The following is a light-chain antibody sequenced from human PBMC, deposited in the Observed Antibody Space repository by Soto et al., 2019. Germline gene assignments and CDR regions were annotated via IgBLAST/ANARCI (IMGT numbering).Light chain of an antibody. CDR3: CSFTSGNTLYV. CDR2: EVS. CDR1: TSDVGGYDY. V-gene: IGLV2-14*01. Sequence: QSVLTQPASVSGSPGQSITISCTGTTSDVGGYDYVSWYQQHPGQAPKLLIYEVSNRPSGVSHRFSGSKSGNTASLSISGLQAEDEADYYCCSFTSGNTLYVFGTGTKV. J-gene: IGLJ1*01.